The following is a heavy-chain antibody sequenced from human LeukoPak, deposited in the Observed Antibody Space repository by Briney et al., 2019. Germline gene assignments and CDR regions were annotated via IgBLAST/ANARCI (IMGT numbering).Heavy chain of an antibody. D-gene: IGHD2-2*01. CDR1: GGTFSSYA. J-gene: IGHJ5*02. CDR2: IIPIFGTA. V-gene: IGHV1-69*13. Sequence: SVKVSYKASGGTFSSYAISWVRQAPGQGLEWMGGIIPIFGTANYAQKFQGRVTITADESTSTAYMELSSLRSEDTAVHYCARKGDRSSTSCYGNWFDPWGQGTLVTVSS. CDR3: ARKGDRSSTSCYGNWFDP.